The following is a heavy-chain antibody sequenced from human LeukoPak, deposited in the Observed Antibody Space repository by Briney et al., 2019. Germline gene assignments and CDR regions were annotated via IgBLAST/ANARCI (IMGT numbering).Heavy chain of an antibody. V-gene: IGHV3-72*01. CDR3: AVSGFWSGYYFDY. D-gene: IGHD3-3*01. CDR2: TRNKANSYTT. Sequence: GGSLRPSCAASGFTFSDHYMDWVRQAPGKGLEWVGRTRNKANSYTTEYAASVKGRFTISRDDSKNSLYLQMNSLKTEDTAVYYCAVSGFWSGYYFDYWGQGTLVTVSS. J-gene: IGHJ4*02. CDR1: GFTFSDHY.